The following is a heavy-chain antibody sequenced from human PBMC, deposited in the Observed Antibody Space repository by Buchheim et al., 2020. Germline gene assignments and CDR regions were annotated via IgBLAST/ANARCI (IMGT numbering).Heavy chain of an antibody. D-gene: IGHD5-24*01. CDR2: ISYDGSNK. J-gene: IGHJ1*01. Sequence: QVQLVESGGGVVQPGRSLRLSCAASGFTFSSYGMHWVRQAPGKGLEWVAVISYDGSNKYYADSVKGRFTISRDNSKNKLYLQMNSLRAEDTAVYYCAKDVSMGWLQLGGYFQHWGQGTL. CDR1: GFTFSSYG. V-gene: IGHV3-30*18. CDR3: AKDVSMGWLQLGGYFQH.